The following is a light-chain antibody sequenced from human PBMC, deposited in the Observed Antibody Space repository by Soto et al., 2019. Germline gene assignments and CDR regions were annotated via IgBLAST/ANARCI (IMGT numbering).Light chain of an antibody. V-gene: IGLV2-23*01. Sequence: QSVLAQPASVSGSPGQSITISCTGTSSDVGSYNLVSWYQHHPGKAPKPMIYEGSKRPSGVSNRFSGSKSGNTASLTISGLQAEDEADYYCCSYAGSTTFYVFGTGTKVTVL. J-gene: IGLJ1*01. CDR1: SSDVGSYNL. CDR3: CSYAGSTTFYV. CDR2: EGS.